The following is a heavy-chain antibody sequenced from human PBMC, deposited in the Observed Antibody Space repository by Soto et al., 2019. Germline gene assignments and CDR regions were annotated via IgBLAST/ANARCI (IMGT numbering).Heavy chain of an antibody. CDR1: CYSISSGYY. CDR3: ARDKSSYCSGGSCYEVGSYYYYGMDV. J-gene: IGHJ6*02. Sequence: SETLSLTCAVSCYSISSGYYLGWIRQPPGKGLEWIGSIYHSGSTYYNPSLKSRVTISVDTSKNQFSLKLSYATAADTAVYYCARDKSSYCSGGSCYEVGSYYYYGMDVWGQGTTVTVS. D-gene: IGHD2-15*01. V-gene: IGHV4-38-2*02. CDR2: IYHSGST.